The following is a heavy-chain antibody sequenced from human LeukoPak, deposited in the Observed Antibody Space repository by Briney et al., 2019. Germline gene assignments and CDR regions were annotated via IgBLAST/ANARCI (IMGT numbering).Heavy chain of an antibody. CDR2: INGDGSGT. Sequence: GGSLRLSCGASGFTFSTYWMHWVRQAPGKGLVWVSGINGDGSGTSSADSVKGRFTISRDNAKNTLSLQMNSLRAEDTAVYYCAREGSGTFAYWGQGTLLTVSS. J-gene: IGHJ4*02. CDR1: GFTFSTYW. V-gene: IGHV3-74*01. D-gene: IGHD6-25*01. CDR3: AREGSGTFAY.